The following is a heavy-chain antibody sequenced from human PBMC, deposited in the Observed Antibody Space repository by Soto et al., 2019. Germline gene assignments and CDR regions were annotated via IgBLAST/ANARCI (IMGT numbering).Heavy chain of an antibody. CDR1: GFTFSNAW. CDR2: IKSRSDGGTT. CDR3: TTEYSGGYDH. D-gene: IGHD5-12*01. Sequence: EVQLVESGGGLVKPGGSLRLSCAASGFTFSNAWMSWVRKAPGKGLEWVGRIKSRSDGGTTDYGAPVKGTFTISRDDSKNTLYLQMNSLKTEDTAVYYCTTEYSGGYDHWGQGTLVTVSS. J-gene: IGHJ5*02. V-gene: IGHV3-15*01.